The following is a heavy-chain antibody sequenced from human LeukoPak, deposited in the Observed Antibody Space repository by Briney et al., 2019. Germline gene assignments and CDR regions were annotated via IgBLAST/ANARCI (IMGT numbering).Heavy chain of an antibody. D-gene: IGHD6-19*01. Sequence: GGSLRLSCAASGFTFGNYAMNWVRQAPGKGLEWVSAVSGSGGSTYYADSVKGRFTISRDNSKNTLYLQMNSLRDEDTAVYYCAKGPGLSVAGLDYWGQGTLVSVSS. J-gene: IGHJ4*02. CDR2: VSGSGGST. CDR1: GFTFGNYA. CDR3: AKGPGLSVAGLDY. V-gene: IGHV3-23*01.